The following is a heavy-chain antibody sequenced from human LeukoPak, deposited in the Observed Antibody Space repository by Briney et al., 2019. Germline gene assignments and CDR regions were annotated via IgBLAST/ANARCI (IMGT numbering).Heavy chain of an antibody. V-gene: IGHV3-23*01. CDR3: GTYSTYYFDS. J-gene: IGHJ4*02. CDR2: ISGSGAST. D-gene: IGHD6-19*01. CDR1: GFTFSSFA. Sequence: PGGSLRLSCAASGFTFSSFAMSWVRQAPGRGLEWVSSISGSGASTYYADSVKGRFTISRDNSRNTLYLQMSSLRAEDTAVAVAGTYSTYYFDSWGRGTLVTVSS.